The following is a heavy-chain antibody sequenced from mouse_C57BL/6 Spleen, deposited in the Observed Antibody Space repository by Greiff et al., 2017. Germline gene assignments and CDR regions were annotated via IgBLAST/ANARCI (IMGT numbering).Heavy chain of an antibody. D-gene: IGHD2-5*01. Sequence: VKLQQSGPELVKPGASVKISCKASGYAFSSSWMNWVKQRPGKSLEWIGRIYPGDGDTNYNGKFKGKATLTADKSSSTAYMQLSSLTSEDSAVYFCARSKPFDYWGQGTTLTVSS. CDR1: GYAFSSSW. V-gene: IGHV1-82*01. CDR3: ARSKPFDY. CDR2: IYPGDGDT. J-gene: IGHJ2*01.